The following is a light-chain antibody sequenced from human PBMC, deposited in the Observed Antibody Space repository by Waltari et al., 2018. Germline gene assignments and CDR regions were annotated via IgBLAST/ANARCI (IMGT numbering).Light chain of an antibody. CDR1: QSISNW. CDR3: QHYNSYSLLS. V-gene: IGKV1-5*03. CDR2: KAS. Sequence: DIQMTQSPSSLSASVGDRFTITCRASQSISNWLAWYQQKPGKAPKLLIYKASTLESGVPSRFSCRGSGTEFTLTISILHPDDFATYYCQHYNSYSLLSFGGGTKVEIK. J-gene: IGKJ4*01.